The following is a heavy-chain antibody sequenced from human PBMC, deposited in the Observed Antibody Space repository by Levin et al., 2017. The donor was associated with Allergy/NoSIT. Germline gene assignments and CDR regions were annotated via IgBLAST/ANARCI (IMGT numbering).Heavy chain of an antibody. CDR2: IGTAGDT. J-gene: IGHJ6*02. CDR3: AREAARPGYYYGMDV. Sequence: GESLKISCAASGFTFSSYDMHWVRQATGKGLEWVSAIGTAGDTYYPGSVKGRFTISRENAKNSLYLQMNSLRAGDTAVYYCAREAARPGYYYGMDVWGQGTTVTVSS. CDR1: GFTFSSYD. V-gene: IGHV3-13*01. D-gene: IGHD6-6*01.